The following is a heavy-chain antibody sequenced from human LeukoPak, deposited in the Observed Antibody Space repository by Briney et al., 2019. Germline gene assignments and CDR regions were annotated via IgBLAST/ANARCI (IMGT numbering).Heavy chain of an antibody. D-gene: IGHD6-6*01. CDR3: AWEYSSSSWYYYYYMDV. Sequence: PSETLSLTCAVYGGSFSGYYWSWIPQPPGKGLEWIGEINHSGSTNYNPSLKSRVTISVDTSKNLFSLKLSSVTAADTAVYYCAWEYSSSSWYYYYYMDVWGKGTTVTVSS. J-gene: IGHJ6*03. CDR1: GGSFSGYY. V-gene: IGHV4-34*01. CDR2: INHSGST.